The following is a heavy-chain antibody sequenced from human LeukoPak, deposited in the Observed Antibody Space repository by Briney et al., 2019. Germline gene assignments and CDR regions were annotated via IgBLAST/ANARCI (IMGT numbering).Heavy chain of an antibody. V-gene: IGHV3-7*03. J-gene: IGHJ6*03. CDR1: GFTFTTYW. CDR3: ARIFYYYYYMDV. D-gene: IGHD3-3*01. CDR2: MKPDGSEI. Sequence: GGSLRLSCAASGFTFTTYWMSWVRQAPGKGLEWVANMKPDGSEIFYVDSVKGRFTISRDNAKNSLYLQMNSLRAEDTALYYCARIFYYYYYMDVWGKGTTVTVSS.